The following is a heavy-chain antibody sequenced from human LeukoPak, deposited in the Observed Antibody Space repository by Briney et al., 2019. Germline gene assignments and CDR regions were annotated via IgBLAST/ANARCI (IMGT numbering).Heavy chain of an antibody. Sequence: SETLSLTCTVSGDSISRSTYYGGWIRQAPGKGLEWIVCIYHSGTTVYTASLKSPITIAVDTSKNQFSMRLDSVTAADTAVYYCAATFYFDTTGFSGSDFWGQGTLVTVSS. CDR2: IYHSGTT. CDR1: GDSISRSTYY. D-gene: IGHD3-22*01. CDR3: AATFYFDTTGFSGSDF. J-gene: IGHJ4*02. V-gene: IGHV4-39*01.